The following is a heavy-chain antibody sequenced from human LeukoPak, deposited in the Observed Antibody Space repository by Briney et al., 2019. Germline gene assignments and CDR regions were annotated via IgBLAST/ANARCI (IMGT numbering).Heavy chain of an antibody. CDR1: GGSISSSSYY. CDR3: ARHFIPGGFGEITHSNWFDP. Sequence: SETLSLTCTVSGGSISSSSYYWGWIRQPPGKGLEWIGSIYYSGSTYYNPSLKSRVTISVDTSKNQFSLTLSSVTAADTAVYYCARHFIPGGFGEITHSNWFDPWGQGTLVTLSS. J-gene: IGHJ5*02. CDR2: IYYSGST. V-gene: IGHV4-39*01. D-gene: IGHD3-10*01.